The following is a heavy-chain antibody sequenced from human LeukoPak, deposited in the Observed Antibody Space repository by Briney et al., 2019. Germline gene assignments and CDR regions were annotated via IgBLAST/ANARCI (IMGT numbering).Heavy chain of an antibody. CDR3: AKDMTAAGYSYGYYYYGMDV. V-gene: IGHV3-43*01. Sequence: GGSLRSSVLASGFTLEDYTMHGVGQPRGKGLDWVSLFSWDGGSTYYADSVKGRFTISRDNSKNSLYLQMNSLRTEDTALYYCAKDMTAAGYSYGYYYYGMDVWGQGTTVTVSS. CDR2: FSWDGGST. J-gene: IGHJ6*02. CDR1: GFTLEDYT. D-gene: IGHD5-18*01.